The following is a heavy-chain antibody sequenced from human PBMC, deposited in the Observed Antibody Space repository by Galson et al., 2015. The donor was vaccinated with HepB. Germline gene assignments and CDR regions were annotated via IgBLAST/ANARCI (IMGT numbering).Heavy chain of an antibody. J-gene: IGHJ4*02. CDR1: GFTFSDRY. V-gene: IGHV3-72*01. D-gene: IGHD6-19*01. CDR2: IKNKDNKYNT. CDR3: VRIDYRSDLWGGY. Sequence: SLRLSCAASGFTFSDRYMDWVRQTPGKGLEWVGRIKNKDNKYNTEYAASVKGRFTISRDDSQNTLYLQMNRLRTEDTAVYYCVRIDYRSDLWGGYWGQGTLVTVSS.